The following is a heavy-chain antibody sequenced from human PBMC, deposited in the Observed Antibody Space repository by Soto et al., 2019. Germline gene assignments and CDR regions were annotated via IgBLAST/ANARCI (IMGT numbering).Heavy chain of an antibody. CDR1: GGSISRYY. J-gene: IGHJ4*02. Sequence: SETLSLTCTVSGGSISRYYWSWIRQPPGKGLEWIGYVYYTGSTNYNPSLKSPVTISVDTSKNQFTLQLSSVTAADTAVYYCARQGYNILTGYSYFDYWGQGILVTVSS. CDR3: ARQGYNILTGYSYFDY. D-gene: IGHD3-9*01. V-gene: IGHV4-59*08. CDR2: VYYTGST.